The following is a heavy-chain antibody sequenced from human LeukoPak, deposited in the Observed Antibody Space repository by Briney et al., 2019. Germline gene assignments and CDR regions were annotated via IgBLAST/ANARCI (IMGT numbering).Heavy chain of an antibody. D-gene: IGHD6-13*01. Sequence: GGSLRLSCAASGFTFSSYAMSWVRQAPGKGLEWVSDISGSSGSTYYVDSVKGRFTISRDNSKNTLYLQMKSLRAQDTPLYYCAKDRGSSSLYFYYWGQGTLVTVSS. CDR1: GFTFSSYA. CDR3: AKDRGSSSLYFYY. CDR2: ISGSSGST. V-gene: IGHV3-23*01. J-gene: IGHJ4*02.